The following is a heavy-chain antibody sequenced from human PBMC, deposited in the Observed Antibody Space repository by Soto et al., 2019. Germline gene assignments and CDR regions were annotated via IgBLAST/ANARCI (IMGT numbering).Heavy chain of an antibody. D-gene: IGHD2-8*01. Sequence: SETLSLTCTVSGDSITSRAWSWIRQPTGKGLEWIGYVHYSGSTSYNPSLKSRVSISIGTSRNHFSLDLNSVTAADTAVYYCVRGVSIWGQGTMVTVSS. CDR1: GDSITSRA. V-gene: IGHV4-59*11. CDR2: VHYSGST. J-gene: IGHJ3*02. CDR3: VRGVSI.